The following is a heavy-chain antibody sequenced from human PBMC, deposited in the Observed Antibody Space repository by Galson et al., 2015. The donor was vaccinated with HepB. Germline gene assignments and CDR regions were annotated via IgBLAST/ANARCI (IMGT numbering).Heavy chain of an antibody. CDR1: GFSFSSYA. CDR3: TKGATVRNFWPY. V-gene: IGHV3-23*01. J-gene: IGHJ4*02. CDR2: IDGSGGIT. D-gene: IGHD3-10*01. Sequence: SLRLSCAASGFSFSSYAMTWVRQTPGKGLEWVSTIDGSGGITYYAASVKGRFTISRDNSKNTLFLQMNSLRGEDTAVYYCTKGATVRNFWPYWGQGTLVTVSS.